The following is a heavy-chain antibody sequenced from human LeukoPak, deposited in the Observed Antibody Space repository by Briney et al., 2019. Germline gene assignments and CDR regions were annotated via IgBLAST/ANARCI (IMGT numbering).Heavy chain of an antibody. Sequence: PSKTLSLTCAVYGGSFSGYYWSWIRQPPGKGLEWIGEINHSGSTNYNPSLKSRVTISVDTSKNQFSLKLSSVTAEDTAVYYCARTGAYSRSFLDSWYFDLWGRGTLVTVSS. J-gene: IGHJ2*01. CDR2: INHSGST. D-gene: IGHD6-13*01. CDR1: GGSFSGYY. V-gene: IGHV4-34*01. CDR3: ARTGAYSRSFLDSWYFDL.